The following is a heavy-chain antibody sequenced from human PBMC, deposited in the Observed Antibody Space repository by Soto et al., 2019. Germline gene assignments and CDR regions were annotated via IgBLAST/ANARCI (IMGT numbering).Heavy chain of an antibody. V-gene: IGHV1-24*01. Sequence: QVQLVQSGAEVTKPGASVKVSCKVSGYPFTELSMHWVRQAPGKGLEWLGGYNPEEGETMSAQKFQGRLTMTEDISTDTAYMELRSVRSEDTAMYYCATDITYGPGGEDHWGQGTLVTVSS. J-gene: IGHJ4*02. D-gene: IGHD3-10*01. CDR1: GYPFTELS. CDR3: ATDITYGPGGEDH. CDR2: YNPEEGET.